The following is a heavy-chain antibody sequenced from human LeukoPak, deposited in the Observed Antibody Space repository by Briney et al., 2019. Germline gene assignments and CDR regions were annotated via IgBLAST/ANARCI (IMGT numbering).Heavy chain of an antibody. V-gene: IGHV3-48*01. CDR1: GFTFSSYN. Sequence: PGGSLRLPCAASGFTFSSYNMNWVRQAPGKGLEWVSYISSSSSTIYYADSVKGRFTISRDNAKNSLYLQMNSLRAEDTAVYYCARDRSSGYSYTFDYWGQGTLVTVSS. CDR2: ISSSSSTI. J-gene: IGHJ4*02. CDR3: ARDRSSGYSYTFDY. D-gene: IGHD5-18*01.